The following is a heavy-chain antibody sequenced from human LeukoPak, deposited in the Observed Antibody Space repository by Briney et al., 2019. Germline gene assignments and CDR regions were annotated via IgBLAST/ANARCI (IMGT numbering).Heavy chain of an antibody. J-gene: IGHJ4*02. V-gene: IGHV3-74*01. CDR3: AGGTRDSGLK. CDR2: INNDGSGT. CDR1: GFTFSSYW. Sequence: GGSLRLSCAASGFTFSSYWMHWVRQAPGKGPVWVSRINNDGSGTTYADSVKGRFTISRDDAKNTLYLQMNSLRAEDTAVYYCAGGTRDSGLKWGPGTSVTVSS. D-gene: IGHD6-19*01.